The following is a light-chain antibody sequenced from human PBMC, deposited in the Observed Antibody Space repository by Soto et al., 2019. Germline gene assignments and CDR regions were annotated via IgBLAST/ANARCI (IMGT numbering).Light chain of an antibody. J-gene: IGKJ1*01. CDR1: QSISIW. CDR3: QQYSTYTPRT. CDR2: KAS. V-gene: IGKV1-5*03. Sequence: DIPMTQSPSTLSASVGDRLTITCRASQSISIWLAWYQQKPGKAPKILIYKASSLESGVPSRFSGSGSGTEFTLTISSLQPDDFATYYCQQYSTYTPRTFGQGTKVDSK.